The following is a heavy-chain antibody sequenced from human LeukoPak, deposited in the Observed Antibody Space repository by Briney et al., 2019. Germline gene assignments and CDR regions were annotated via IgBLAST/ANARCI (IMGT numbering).Heavy chain of an antibody. CDR3: AKPIATTGPSNFDC. Sequence: PGGSLRLSCAASGFGFNDAAMTWVRQAPGKWLEWVSVISPSGGDTYYADSVKGRFTISRDNSKNTLYLQMNSLRAEDTAVYFCAKPIATTGPSNFDCWGQGSLVTVSS. V-gene: IGHV3-23*01. CDR1: GFGFNDAA. D-gene: IGHD6-13*01. CDR2: ISPSGGDT. J-gene: IGHJ4*02.